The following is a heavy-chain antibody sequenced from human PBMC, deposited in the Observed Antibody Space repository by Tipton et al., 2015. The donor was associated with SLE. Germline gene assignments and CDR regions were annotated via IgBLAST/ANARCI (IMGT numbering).Heavy chain of an antibody. CDR3: VKDGWELLVHALNV. CDR1: GLSLRIYT. V-gene: IGHV3-21*06. CDR2: IDTTGSYI. J-gene: IGHJ3*01. Sequence: SLRLSCAASGLSLRIYTMNWVRQAPGKGLEWVSSIDTTGSYIYYADSVKGRFTISRDNSKNTLFLQINSVRAEDTAEYYCVKDGWELLVHALNVWGRGTMVTVSS. D-gene: IGHD3-10*01.